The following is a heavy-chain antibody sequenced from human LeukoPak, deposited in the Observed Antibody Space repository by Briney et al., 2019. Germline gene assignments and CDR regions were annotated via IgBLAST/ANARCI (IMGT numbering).Heavy chain of an antibody. CDR2: VYFSGIT. Sequence: SETLSLTCYVSGGSISSSGHYWGWVRQPPGTGPEWIGSVYFSGITSYNPSLRSRATISLDTSKNQFSLNLTSVTASDTALYYCARMRREQWVASLNYFDYWGQGTQVTVSS. D-gene: IGHD6-19*01. J-gene: IGHJ4*02. V-gene: IGHV4-39*01. CDR3: ARMRREQWVASLNYFDY. CDR1: GGSISSSGHY.